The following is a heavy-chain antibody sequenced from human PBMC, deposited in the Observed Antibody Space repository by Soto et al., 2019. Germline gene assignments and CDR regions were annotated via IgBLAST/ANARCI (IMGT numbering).Heavy chain of an antibody. CDR3: ARDAPTCRDGYNYPLCY. D-gene: IGHD5-12*01. Sequence: QVQLVQSGAEVKKPGSSVKVSCKASGGTFSSYAISWVRQAPGQGLEWMGGIIPIFGTANYAQKFQGRVTSTADESTSKAYMELNSLRSEDTAVYDCARDAPTCRDGYNYPLCYWGQGTLVTVSS. J-gene: IGHJ4*02. V-gene: IGHV1-69*12. CDR2: IIPIFGTA. CDR1: GGTFSSYA.